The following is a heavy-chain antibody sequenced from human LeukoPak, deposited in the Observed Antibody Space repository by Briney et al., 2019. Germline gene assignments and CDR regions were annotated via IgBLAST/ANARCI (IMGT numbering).Heavy chain of an antibody. V-gene: IGHV3-30*03. CDR1: GFAFNVYA. D-gene: IGHD6-25*01. Sequence: PGGSLRLSCAASGFAFNVYAMNWVRQAPGKGLEGVAVISSDGGNEYYADSVKGRFTISRDNSKNTLYLQMNSLRAEDTAVYYCARDRASKGEQRLGYFNYWGQGTLVTVSS. CDR3: ARDRASKGEQRLGYFNY. J-gene: IGHJ4*02. CDR2: ISSDGGNE.